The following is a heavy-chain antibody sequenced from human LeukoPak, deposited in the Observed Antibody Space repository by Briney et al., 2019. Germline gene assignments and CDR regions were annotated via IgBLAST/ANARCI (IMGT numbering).Heavy chain of an antibody. D-gene: IGHD1-1*01. Sequence: GGSLRLSCAASGFVFYGYSLNWVRQAPGKGLEWVAEISSTSETIFYADSVRGRFTISRDNAKNSLYLQMDSLRPEDTAVYYGVRPGGNSWNGRHYFDYWGQGTLVTVSS. CDR2: ISSTSETI. J-gene: IGHJ4*02. CDR1: GFVFYGYS. CDR3: VRPGGNSWNGRHYFDY. V-gene: IGHV3-48*01.